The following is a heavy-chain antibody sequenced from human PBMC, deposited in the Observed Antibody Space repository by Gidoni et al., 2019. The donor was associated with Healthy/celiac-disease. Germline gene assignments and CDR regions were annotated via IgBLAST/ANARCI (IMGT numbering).Heavy chain of an antibody. J-gene: IGHJ6*02. Sequence: QVQLVQSGAAVKKPGSSVKVSCKASGGTFSSYAISWVRQAPGQGLEWMGGIIPIFGTANYAQKFQGRVTITADESTSTAYMELSSLRSEDTAVYYCATPSGSLRYTVYYYGMDVWGQGTTVTVSS. D-gene: IGHD1-26*01. CDR3: ATPSGSLRYTVYYYGMDV. CDR1: GGTFSSYA. CDR2: IIPIFGTA. V-gene: IGHV1-69*01.